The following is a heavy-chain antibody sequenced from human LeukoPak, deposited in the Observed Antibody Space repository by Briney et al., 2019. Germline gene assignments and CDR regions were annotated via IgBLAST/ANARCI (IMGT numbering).Heavy chain of an antibody. CDR1: GFTFSSYE. V-gene: IGHV3-48*03. CDR2: IRSCGSNI. D-gene: IGHD6-6*01. CDR3: ARGARRIAARLGPRYFVY. J-gene: IGHJ4*02. Sequence: PGGSLRLSCAASGFTFSSYEMNWVRQAPGKGLGWVSYIRSCGSNIYYPDSVKGRFTISRDNAKNSLYLQMNSLRAEDTAVYYCARGARRIAARLGPRYFVYWGQGTLVTVSS.